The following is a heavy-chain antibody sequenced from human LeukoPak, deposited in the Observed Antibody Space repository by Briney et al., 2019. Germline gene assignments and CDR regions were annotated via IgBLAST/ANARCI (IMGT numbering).Heavy chain of an antibody. J-gene: IGHJ5*02. D-gene: IGHD3-10*01. CDR1: GGSISSSSYY. CDR2: IYYSGST. V-gene: IGHV4-39*07. CDR3: ARTDYYGSGSFYDSWFDP. Sequence: SETLSLTCTVSGGSISSSSYYWGWIRQPPGKGLEWIGSIYYSGSTYYNPSLKSRVTMSVDTSKTQFSLKLSSVTAADTAVYYCARTDYYGSGSFYDSWFDPWGQGTLVTVSS.